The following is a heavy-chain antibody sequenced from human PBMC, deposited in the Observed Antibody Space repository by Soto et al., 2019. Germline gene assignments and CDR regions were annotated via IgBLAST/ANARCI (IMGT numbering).Heavy chain of an antibody. V-gene: IGHV4-4*07. Sequence: QVQLQESGPGLVKPSETLSLTCTVSGGSISSYYWSWSRQPDGKGLEWIGRSYTSGSTNYNPSLKSRVTMSVDTSKTQFSLKLSSVTAADTAVYYCARDGGGDVPYYFDYWGQGALVTVSS. CDR3: ARDGGGDVPYYFDY. D-gene: IGHD2-21*02. CDR1: GGSISSYY. CDR2: SYTSGST. J-gene: IGHJ4*02.